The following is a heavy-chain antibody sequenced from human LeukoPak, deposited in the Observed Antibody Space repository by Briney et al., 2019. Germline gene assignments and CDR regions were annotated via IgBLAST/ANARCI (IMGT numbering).Heavy chain of an antibody. CDR1: GYTLTELS. D-gene: IGHD5-12*01. CDR3: ATKWWLRLPWFDP. J-gene: IGHJ5*02. V-gene: IGHV1-24*01. CDR2: FDPEDGET. Sequence: SVKVSCKVSGYTLTELSMHWVRQAPGKGREGMGGFDPEDGETIYAQKFQGRVTMTEDTSTDTAYMELSSLRSEDTAVYYSATKWWLRLPWFDPWGQGTLVTVSP.